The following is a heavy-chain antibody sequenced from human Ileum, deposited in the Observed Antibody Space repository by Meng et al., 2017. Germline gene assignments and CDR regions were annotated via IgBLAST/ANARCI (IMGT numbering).Heavy chain of an antibody. CDR3: VSERRRSYFFDY. CDR2: IFYTGAT. CDR1: GGSITSGDYY. V-gene: IGHV4-30-4*01. Sequence: QVQLQESGPGLVKPSQTLSLNCTVSGGSITSGDYYWSWIRQPPGKGLEWIGYIFYTGATYSNPSLKSRFTVSLDTSKSQFSLKLSSVTAADTAIYYCVSERRRSYFFDYWGQGTLVTVSS. J-gene: IGHJ4*02.